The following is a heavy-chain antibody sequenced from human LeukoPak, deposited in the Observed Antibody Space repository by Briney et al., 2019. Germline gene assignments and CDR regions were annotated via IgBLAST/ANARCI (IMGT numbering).Heavy chain of an antibody. CDR2: IYPGDSDT. V-gene: IGHV5-51*01. Sequence: GESLKISCKGSGYSFTNYWIGWVRQKPGKGLEWMGIIYPGDSDTRYSPSFQGQVTISADKSISTAYLQWSSLKASDTAMYYCARKGPGYGSGGRWFDPWGQGTLGTVSS. CDR1: GYSFTNYW. D-gene: IGHD3-10*01. J-gene: IGHJ5*02. CDR3: ARKGPGYGSGGRWFDP.